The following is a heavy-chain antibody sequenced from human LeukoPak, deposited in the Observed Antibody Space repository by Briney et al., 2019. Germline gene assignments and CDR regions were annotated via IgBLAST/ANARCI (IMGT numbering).Heavy chain of an antibody. CDR1: GGSISSYY. Sequence: SETLSLTCTVSGGSISSYYWSWIRQPAGKGLEWIGRIYTSGSTNYNHSLKSRVTMSVDTSKNQFSLKLNSVTAADTAVYYCARDRLSNYVSWFDPWGQGTLVTVSS. D-gene: IGHD4-11*01. CDR3: ARDRLSNYVSWFDP. J-gene: IGHJ5*02. CDR2: IYTSGST. V-gene: IGHV4-4*07.